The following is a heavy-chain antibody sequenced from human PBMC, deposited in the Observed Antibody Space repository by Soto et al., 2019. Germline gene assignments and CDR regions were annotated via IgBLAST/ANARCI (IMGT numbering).Heavy chain of an antibody. Sequence: QVQLQESGPGLVKPSETLSLTCTVSGGSVSSGSYYWSWIRQPPGKGLEWIGCIYYSGSTDHNPSLKSRVTISVDTFKNQFSLNLNSITAADTAVYYCARAGSYRYSDYWCQGTLLTVSS. D-gene: IGHD1-26*01. J-gene: IGHJ4*02. CDR2: IYYSGST. CDR1: GGSVSSGSYY. CDR3: ARAGSYRYSDY. V-gene: IGHV4-61*01.